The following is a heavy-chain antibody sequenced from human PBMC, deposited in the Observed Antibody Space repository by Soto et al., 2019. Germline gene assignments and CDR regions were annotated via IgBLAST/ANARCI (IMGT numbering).Heavy chain of an antibody. J-gene: IGHJ4*02. V-gene: IGHV4-30-4*01. CDR2: IYYSGST. Sequence: QLQLQKSVPGLVKPSQTLSLTCTVSGGSISSGDYYWSWIRQPPGKGLEWIGYIYYSGSTYYNPSLKSRVTTSVDTSKKHFSLKLSSVTAADTAVYYCARVADCSGGRCYFSVDYWGQGTLVTVSS. D-gene: IGHD2-15*01. CDR3: ARVADCSGGRCYFSVDY. CDR1: GGSISSGDYY.